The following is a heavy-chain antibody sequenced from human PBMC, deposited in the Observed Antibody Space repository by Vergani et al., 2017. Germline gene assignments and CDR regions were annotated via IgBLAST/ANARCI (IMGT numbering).Heavy chain of an antibody. Sequence: QVQLVQSGAEVKKPGSSVKVSCKASGGTFSSYTISWVRQAPGQGLEWMGRIIPILGIANYAQKFQGRVTITADKSTSTAYMELSSLRSEDTAVYYCANGYSYGYYYYGMDGWGQGTTVTVSS. J-gene: IGHJ6*02. CDR1: GGTFSSYT. CDR2: IIPILGIA. D-gene: IGHD5-18*01. CDR3: ANGYSYGYYYYGMDG. V-gene: IGHV1-69*02.